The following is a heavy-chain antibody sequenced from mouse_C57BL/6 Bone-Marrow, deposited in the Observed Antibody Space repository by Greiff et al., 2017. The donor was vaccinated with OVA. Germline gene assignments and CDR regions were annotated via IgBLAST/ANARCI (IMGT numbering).Heavy chain of an antibody. J-gene: IGHJ1*03. Sequence: LQESGAELARPGASVKLSCKASGYTFTSYGISWVKQRTGQGLEWIGEIYPRSGNTYYNEKFKGKATLTADKSSSTAYMELRSLTSEDSAVYFCALLFVWYFDVWGTGTTVTVSS. V-gene: IGHV1-81*01. CDR1: GYTFTSYG. D-gene: IGHD1-1*01. CDR3: ALLFVWYFDV. CDR2: IYPRSGNT.